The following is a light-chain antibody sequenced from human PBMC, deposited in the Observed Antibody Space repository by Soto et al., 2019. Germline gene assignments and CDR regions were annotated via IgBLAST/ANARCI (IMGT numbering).Light chain of an antibody. CDR1: SSDVGSYNL. J-gene: IGLJ2*01. V-gene: IGLV2-23*03. Sequence: QSALTQPASVSGSPGRSITISCTGTSSDVGSYNLVSLYQQHPGKAPKLMIYEGSKRPSGVSNRFSGSKSGNTASLTISGLQAEDEADYYCCSYAGSSTFLNVVFGGGTKLTAL. CDR2: EGS. CDR3: CSYAGSSTFLNVV.